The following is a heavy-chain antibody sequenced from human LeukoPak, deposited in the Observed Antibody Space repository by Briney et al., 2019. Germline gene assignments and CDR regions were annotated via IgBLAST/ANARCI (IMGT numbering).Heavy chain of an antibody. Sequence: GRSLRLSCAAGGVTFSTFGMHWVRQAPGQGLEWLAVVSSDGNTQYYAESLRGRLTISRDNSKNTVYLQLNSLRPEDTAVYYCAKELRIADLFDYWGQGTLLIVSS. J-gene: IGHJ4*02. CDR3: AKELRIADLFDY. D-gene: IGHD2-15*01. CDR1: GVTFSTFG. CDR2: VSSDGNTQ. V-gene: IGHV3-30*18.